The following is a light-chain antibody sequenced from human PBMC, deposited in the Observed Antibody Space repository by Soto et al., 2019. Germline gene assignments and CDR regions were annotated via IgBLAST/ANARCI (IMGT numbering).Light chain of an antibody. CDR2: DAS. Sequence: EIEMTQSPGTLSSSPGERATLSCRASQSISNNYLAWYQQTPGQAPRLLIYDASNKAAGIPDRFSGSGSGTDFTLTISRLEPEDFGVYHCQQYGGSPRTFGQGTKVEIK. CDR3: QQYGGSPRT. V-gene: IGKV3-20*01. J-gene: IGKJ1*01. CDR1: QSISNNY.